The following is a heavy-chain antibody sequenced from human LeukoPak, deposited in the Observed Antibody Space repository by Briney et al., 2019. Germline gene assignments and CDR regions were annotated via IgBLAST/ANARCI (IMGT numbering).Heavy chain of an antibody. CDR3: ARDRFPHDDAHFGMDA. CDR1: GFTFSSYA. CDR2: ISGSGGST. J-gene: IGHJ6*02. Sequence: GGSLRLSCAASGFTFSSYAMSWVRQAPGKGLERVSAISGSGGSTYYADSVKGRFTISRDNSKNTLYLQMNSLRAEDTAVYYCARDRFPHDDAHFGMDAWGQGTTVIVSS. V-gene: IGHV3-23*01. D-gene: IGHD3-16*01.